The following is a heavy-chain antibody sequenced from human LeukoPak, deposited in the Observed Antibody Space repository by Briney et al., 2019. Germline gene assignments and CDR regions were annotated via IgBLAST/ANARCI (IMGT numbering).Heavy chain of an antibody. Sequence: PGGSLRLSCEASGFTFSSYWMHWVRQAPGKGLVWVSRINDDGSLTDYADSVKGRFTISRDNAKNTLDLQMNGLRAEDTAVYYCARDGPLGKGDYWGQGTLVTVS. V-gene: IGHV3-74*01. CDR3: ARDGPLGKGDY. J-gene: IGHJ4*02. CDR1: GFTFSSYW. D-gene: IGHD3-16*01. CDR2: INDDGSLT.